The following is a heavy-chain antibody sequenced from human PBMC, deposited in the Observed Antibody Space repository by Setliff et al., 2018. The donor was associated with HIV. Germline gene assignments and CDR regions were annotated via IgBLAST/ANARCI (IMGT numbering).Heavy chain of an antibody. D-gene: IGHD4-17*01. CDR1: GASIRTTSYP. J-gene: IGHJ4*02. V-gene: IGHV4-39*01. CDR3: ARHYGDYVFDS. CDR2: IYYTGST. Sequence: PSETLSLTCSVSGASIRTTSYPWGWIRQAPGKGLEWIGSIYYTGSTYYNPSFKSRVTISVDTSENQFSLKMYSVTAADTAVYYCARHYGDYVFDSWGQGTLVTVSS.